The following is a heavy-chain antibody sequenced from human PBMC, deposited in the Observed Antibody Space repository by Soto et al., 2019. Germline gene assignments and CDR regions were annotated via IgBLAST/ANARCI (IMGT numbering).Heavy chain of an antibody. CDR2: INPNSGGT. J-gene: IGHJ6*02. V-gene: IGHV1-2*04. D-gene: IGHD4-4*01. Sequence: ASVKVSCKASGYTFTGYYMHWVRQAPGQGLEWMGWINPNSGGTNYAQKFQGWVTMTRDMSISTAYMELSRLRSDDTAVYYCAVSNPYLYYYGMDVWGQGTTVTVSS. CDR3: AVSNPYLYYYGMDV. CDR1: GYTFTGYY.